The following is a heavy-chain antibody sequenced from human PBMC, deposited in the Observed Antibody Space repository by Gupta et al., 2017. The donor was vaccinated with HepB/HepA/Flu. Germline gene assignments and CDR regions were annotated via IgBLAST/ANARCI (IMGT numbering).Heavy chain of an antibody. V-gene: IGHV1-69*06. CDR1: GGTFSSYA. CDR2: IIPIFGTA. D-gene: IGHD6-13*01. CDR3: ASMSGPLYSSSWYVPYYYYYMDV. Sequence: QVQLVQSGAEVKKPGSSVKVSCKASGGTFSSYAISWVRQAPGQGLEWMGGIIPIFGTANYAQKFQGRVTITADKSTSTAYMELSSLRSEDTAVYYCASMSGPLYSSSWYVPYYYYYMDVWGKGTTVTVSS. J-gene: IGHJ6*03.